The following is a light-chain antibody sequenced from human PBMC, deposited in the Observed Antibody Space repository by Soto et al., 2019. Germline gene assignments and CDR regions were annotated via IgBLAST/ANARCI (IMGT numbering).Light chain of an antibody. V-gene: IGLV4-60*02. Sequence: QSVLTQSSSASASLGSSVKLTCTLSSGHSSYIIAWHQQQPGKAPRYLMKLEGSGSYNKGSGVPDRFSGSSSGADRYLTISNLQFEDEADYYCETWDSNTLVVFGGGTKLTVL. J-gene: IGLJ2*01. CDR1: SGHSSYI. CDR2: LEGSGSY. CDR3: ETWDSNTLVV.